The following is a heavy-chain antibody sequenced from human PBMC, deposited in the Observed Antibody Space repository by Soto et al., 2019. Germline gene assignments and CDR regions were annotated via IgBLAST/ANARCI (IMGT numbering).Heavy chain of an antibody. CDR3: AHRRIAVAGACFDI. D-gene: IGHD6-19*01. CDR1: GFSLSTSGVG. Sequence: QITLKESGPTLVKPTQTLTLTCTFSGFSLSTSGVGVGWIRQPPGKALEWLALIYWDDDKRYSPSLKSRLTVTKDTSKNQVVLTMTNMDPVDTATYYCAHRRIAVAGACFDIWGQGTMVTVSS. CDR2: IYWDDDK. J-gene: IGHJ3*02. V-gene: IGHV2-5*02.